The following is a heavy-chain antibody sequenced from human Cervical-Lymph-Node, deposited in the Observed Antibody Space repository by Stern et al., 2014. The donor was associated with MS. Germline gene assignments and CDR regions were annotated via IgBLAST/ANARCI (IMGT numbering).Heavy chain of an antibody. V-gene: IGHV5-51*03. D-gene: IGHD6-19*01. CDR2: ISPGYSDD. J-gene: IGHJ3*02. CDR1: GYRFSSYW. Sequence: EVQLVESGAEVKKPGESLKISCKGSGYRFSSYWIGWVRQMPGKGLEWMGNISPGYSDDRYSPSFQGQVTISADKSISTAYLQWSSLKASDTAMYYCARRGIAVGDAFDIWGQGTMVTVSS. CDR3: ARRGIAVGDAFDI.